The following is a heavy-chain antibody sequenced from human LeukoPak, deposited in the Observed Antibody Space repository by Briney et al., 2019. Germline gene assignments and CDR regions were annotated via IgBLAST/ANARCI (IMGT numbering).Heavy chain of an antibody. Sequence: PGGSLRLSCAASGFTFSSYAMHWVRQAPGKGLEWVAAISYDGSNKYYADSVKGRFTISRDNSKNTLYLQMNSLRAEDTAVYYCAREYNGMDVWGKGTTVTVSS. V-gene: IGHV3-30*04. CDR3: AREYNGMDV. CDR1: GFTFSSYA. CDR2: ISYDGSNK. D-gene: IGHD1-14*01. J-gene: IGHJ6*04.